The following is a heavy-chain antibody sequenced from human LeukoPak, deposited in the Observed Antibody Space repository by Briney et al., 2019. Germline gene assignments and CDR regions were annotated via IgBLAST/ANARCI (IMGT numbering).Heavy chain of an antibody. CDR2: ISWNSGSI. D-gene: IGHD6-6*01. CDR1: GSTFDDYV. CDR3: AKGLYSSSYSWFDP. J-gene: IGHJ5*02. Sequence: PGRSLRLSCAASGSTFDDYVMHWVRQAPGKGLEWVSGISWNSGSIGYADSVKGRFTISRDNAKNSLYLQMNSLRAEDTALYYCAKGLYSSSYSWFDPWGQGTLVTVSS. V-gene: IGHV3-9*01.